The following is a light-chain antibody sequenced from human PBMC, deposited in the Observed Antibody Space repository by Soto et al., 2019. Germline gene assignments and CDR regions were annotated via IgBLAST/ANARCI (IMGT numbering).Light chain of an antibody. CDR2: EVS. CDR1: SSDVGSYNL. Sequence: QSALTQPASVSGSPGQSITISCTGTSSDVGSYNLVSWYQQHPGKAPKLMIYEVSKRPSGVSNRFSGSKSGNTASLTISGLQAEDEADYYCCSYAGSSTVVFGVGTKVTVL. J-gene: IGLJ2*01. V-gene: IGLV2-23*02. CDR3: CSYAGSSTVV.